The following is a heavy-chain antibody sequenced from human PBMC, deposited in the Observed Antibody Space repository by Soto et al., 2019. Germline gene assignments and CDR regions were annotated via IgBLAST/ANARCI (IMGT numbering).Heavy chain of an antibody. J-gene: IGHJ5*02. D-gene: IGHD2-2*01. V-gene: IGHV1-18*01. CDR1: GYTFTSYG. CDR3: ARGPEIVVVPAAGGNWVDP. CDR2: ISGYNDNT. Sequence: VQLVQSGAEVKKPGASVKVSCKASGYTFTSYGITWVRQAPGQGLEWMGWISGYNDNTNYAKKVQGRVTMTTDTSTSTAYMELRSLRSDDTAVYYCARGPEIVVVPAAGGNWVDPWGQGTLVTVSS.